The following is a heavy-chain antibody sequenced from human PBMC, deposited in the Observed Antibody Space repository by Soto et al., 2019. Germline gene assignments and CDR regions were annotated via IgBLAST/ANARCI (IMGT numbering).Heavy chain of an antibody. Sequence: ESGPTLVNPTETLTLTCTVSGFSLSNARMGVSWIRQPPGKALEWLAHIFSNDEKSYSTSLKSRLTISKDTSKSQVVLTMTNMDPVDTATYYCARMISSSVQKPDYYYYGMDVWGQGTTVTVSS. CDR2: IFSNDEK. J-gene: IGHJ6*02. D-gene: IGHD6-6*01. CDR1: GFSLSNARMG. V-gene: IGHV2-26*01. CDR3: ARMISSSVQKPDYYYYGMDV.